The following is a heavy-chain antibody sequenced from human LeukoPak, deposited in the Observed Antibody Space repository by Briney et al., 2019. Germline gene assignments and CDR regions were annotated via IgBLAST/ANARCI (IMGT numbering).Heavy chain of an antibody. CDR3: ARTYYYDSSGYYYEGFDY. D-gene: IGHD3-22*01. CDR1: GGSISSGGYY. Sequence: SQTLSLTCTVSGGSISSGGYYWSWIRQHPGKGLEWIGYIYYSGSTYYNPSLKSRVTISVDTSKNQFSLKLSSVTAADTAVYYCARTYYYDSSGYYYEGFDYRGQGTLVTVSS. CDR2: IYYSGST. V-gene: IGHV4-31*03. J-gene: IGHJ4*02.